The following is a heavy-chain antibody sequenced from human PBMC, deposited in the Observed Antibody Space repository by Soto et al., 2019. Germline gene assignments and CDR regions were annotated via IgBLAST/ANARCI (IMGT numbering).Heavy chain of an antibody. Sequence: AASVKVSCKASGYTFTGYYMHWVRQAPGQGLEWMGWINPNSGGTNYAQKFQGRVTMTRDTSISTAYMELSRLRSDDTAVYYCARDSPYYYDSSGYYYWGQGTLVTVSS. J-gene: IGHJ4*02. D-gene: IGHD3-22*01. V-gene: IGHV1-2*02. CDR2: INPNSGGT. CDR3: ARDSPYYYDSSGYYY. CDR1: GYTFTGYY.